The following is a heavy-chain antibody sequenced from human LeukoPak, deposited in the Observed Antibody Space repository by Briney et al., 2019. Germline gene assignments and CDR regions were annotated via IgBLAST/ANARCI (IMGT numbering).Heavy chain of an antibody. J-gene: IGHJ4*02. V-gene: IGHV3-23*01. CDR1: GFPFSAHF. CDR2: ITGSGDTT. Sequence: GGSLRLSCAASGFPFSAHFMTWVRQAPGKGLEWVSAITGSGDTTYYADSVKGRFTISRDNSKNTLYVEMNTLRAEDTAVYYCAKWGDYDILTGYYVSDFWGQGTLVTVSS. D-gene: IGHD3-9*01. CDR3: AKWGDYDILTGYYVSDF.